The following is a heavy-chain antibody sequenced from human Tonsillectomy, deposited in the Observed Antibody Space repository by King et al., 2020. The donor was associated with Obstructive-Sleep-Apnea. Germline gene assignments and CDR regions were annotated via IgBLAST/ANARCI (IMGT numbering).Heavy chain of an antibody. CDR2: ISYDGSNK. D-gene: IGHD2-2*01. V-gene: IGHV3-30*04. CDR1: GFTFSSYA. Sequence: VQLVESGGGVVQPGRSLRLSCAASGFTFSSYAMHWVRQAPGKGLEWVAGISYDGSNKYYADSVKGRFTISRDNSKNTLYLQMNSLRAEDTAVYYCARDIQEYCSSTSCYFDIWGQGTMVTVSS. J-gene: IGHJ3*02. CDR3: ARDIQEYCSSTSCYFDI.